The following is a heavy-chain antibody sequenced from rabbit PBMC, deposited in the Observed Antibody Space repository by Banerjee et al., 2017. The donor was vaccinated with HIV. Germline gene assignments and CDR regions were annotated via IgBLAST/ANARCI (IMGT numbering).Heavy chain of an antibody. D-gene: IGHD1-1*01. CDR3: ARDSSGDVTYFNL. V-gene: IGHV1S40*01. CDR1: GFSFSSSYY. Sequence: QSLEESGGDLVKPGASLTLTCTASGFSFSSSYYMWWVRQAPGKGLEWIGCIYGGSSGSTYYASWAKGRFTISKTSSTTVTLQMTSLTAADTATYFCARDSSGDVTYFNLWGQGTLVTVS. CDR2: IYGGSSGST. J-gene: IGHJ4*01.